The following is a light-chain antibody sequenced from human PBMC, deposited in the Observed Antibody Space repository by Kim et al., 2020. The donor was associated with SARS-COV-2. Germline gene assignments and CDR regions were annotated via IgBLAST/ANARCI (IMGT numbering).Light chain of an antibody. J-gene: IGKJ1*01. CDR3: QQYSSSPAT. CDR2: SAS. Sequence: SPGDRAPRSCRASQSGSRNYLAWYQQKPGQAPRLLILSASSRATGIPDRFSGSGSGTDFTLTITRLEPEDFAVYYCQQYSSSPATFGQGTKVDIK. CDR1: QSGSRNY. V-gene: IGKV3-20*01.